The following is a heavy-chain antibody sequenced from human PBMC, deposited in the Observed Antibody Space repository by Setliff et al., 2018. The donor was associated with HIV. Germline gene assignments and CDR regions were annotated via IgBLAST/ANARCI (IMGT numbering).Heavy chain of an antibody. D-gene: IGHD1-26*01. CDR2: IYSSGST. Sequence: SQTLSLTCTVSGCSISSYYWSWIRQPPGKGLEWIGNIYSSGSTNYNPSLKSRVTISVDPSKNQFSLKLSSVTAADTAVYYCARTTYSGSYFNDSWGQGTLVTVSS. CDR1: GCSISSYY. V-gene: IGHV4-4*09. CDR3: ARTTYSGSYFNDS. J-gene: IGHJ5*01.